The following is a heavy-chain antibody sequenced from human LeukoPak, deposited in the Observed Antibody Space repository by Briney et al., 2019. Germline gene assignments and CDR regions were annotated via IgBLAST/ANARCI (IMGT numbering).Heavy chain of an antibody. V-gene: IGHV4-4*02. CDR1: GFTFSSSAM. J-gene: IGHJ6*02. CDR3: ARRLNYYYGMDV. Sequence: GSLRLSCAASGFTFSSSAMSWVRQPPGKGLEWIGEIYHSGSTNYNPSLKSRVTISVDKSKNQFSLKLSSVTAADTAVYYCARRLNYYYGMDVWGQGTAVTVSS. CDR2: IYHSGST.